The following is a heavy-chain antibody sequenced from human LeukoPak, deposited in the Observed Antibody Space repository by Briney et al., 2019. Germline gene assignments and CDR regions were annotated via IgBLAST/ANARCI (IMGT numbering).Heavy chain of an antibody. V-gene: IGHV1-69*06. CDR3: ARGFRSRRGYSYGSHYYYGMDV. Sequence: SVNVSCKASGGTFSSYAISWVRPAPGQGLEWMGGIIPIFGTANYAQKFQGRVTITADKSTSTAYMELSSLRSEDTAVYYCARGFRSRRGYSYGSHYYYGMDVWGKGTTVTVSS. CDR2: IIPIFGTA. CDR1: GGTFSSYA. D-gene: IGHD5-18*01. J-gene: IGHJ6*04.